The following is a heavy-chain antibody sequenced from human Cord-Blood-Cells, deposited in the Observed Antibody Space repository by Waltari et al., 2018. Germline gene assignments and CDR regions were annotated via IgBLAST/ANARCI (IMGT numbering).Heavy chain of an antibody. D-gene: IGHD3-22*01. CDR2: FDPEDGET. CDR1: GYTLTELS. Sequence: QVQLVQSGAEVKKPGASVKVSCKVSGYTLTELSMHWLRQAPGKGLEWMGGFDPEDGETIYAQKFQGRVTMTEGTSTDTAYMELSSLRSEDTAVYYCATWLGDSSGYSLDYWGQGTLVTVAS. V-gene: IGHV1-24*01. CDR3: ATWLGDSSGYSLDY. J-gene: IGHJ4*02.